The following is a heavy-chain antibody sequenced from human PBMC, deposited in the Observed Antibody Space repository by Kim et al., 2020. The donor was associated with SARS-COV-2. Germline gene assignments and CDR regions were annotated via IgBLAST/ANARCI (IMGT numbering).Heavy chain of an antibody. D-gene: IGHD1-26*01. CDR1: GFIFSSYG. CDR3: ARGKSGSLDY. J-gene: IGHJ4*02. CDR2: IWSNGSYK. Sequence: GGSLRLSCAASGFIFSSYGMHWVRQAPGKGLEWVASIWSNGSYKLYADSVKGRFTISGDNSKNSMYMQMNSLRVEDTAVYYCARGKSGSLDYWGQGTLVTVSS. V-gene: IGHV3-33*01.